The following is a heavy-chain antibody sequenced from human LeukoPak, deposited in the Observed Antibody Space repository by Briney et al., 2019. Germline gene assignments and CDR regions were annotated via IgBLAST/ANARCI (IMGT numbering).Heavy chain of an antibody. CDR1: GFTFSSYW. Sequence: GGSLRLSCAASGFTFSSYWMSWVRQAPGKGLEWVANIKQDGSEKYYVDSVKGRFTISRDSAKNSLYLQMNSLRAEDTAVYYCARGEVDDYGDYYYYYGMDVWGQGTTVTVSS. V-gene: IGHV3-7*01. CDR3: ARGEVDDYGDYYYYYGMDV. J-gene: IGHJ6*02. D-gene: IGHD4-17*01. CDR2: IKQDGSEK.